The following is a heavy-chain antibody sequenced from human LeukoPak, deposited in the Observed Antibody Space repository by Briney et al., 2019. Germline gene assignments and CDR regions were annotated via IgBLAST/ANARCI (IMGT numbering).Heavy chain of an antibody. CDR2: INPNSGGT. CDR3: ARALRPNYSSSWSEPGY. V-gene: IGHV1-2*02. J-gene: IGHJ4*02. D-gene: IGHD6-13*01. CDR1: GYTFTGYY. Sequence: ASVKVSCKASGYTFTGYYMHWVRQAPGQGLEWMGWINPNSGGTNYAQKFQGRVTMTRDTSISTAYMELSRLRSDDTAMYYCARALRPNYSSSWSEPGYWGQGTLVTVSS.